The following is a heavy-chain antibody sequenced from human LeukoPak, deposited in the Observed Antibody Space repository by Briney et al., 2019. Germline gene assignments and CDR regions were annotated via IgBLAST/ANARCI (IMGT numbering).Heavy chain of an antibody. CDR3: ASYSSSWYYFDY. V-gene: IGHV4-38-2*01. CDR2: IYHSGST. J-gene: IGHJ4*02. Sequence: PSETLSPTCAVSGYSISSGYYWGWIRPPPGKGLEWIGSIYHSGSTYYNPSLKSRVTISVDTSKNQFSLKLSSVTAADTAVYYCASYSSSWYYFDYWGQGTLVTVSS. D-gene: IGHD6-13*01. CDR1: GYSISSGYY.